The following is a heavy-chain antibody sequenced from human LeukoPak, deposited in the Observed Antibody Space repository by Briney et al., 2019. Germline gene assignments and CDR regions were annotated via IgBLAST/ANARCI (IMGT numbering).Heavy chain of an antibody. CDR1: GFTFNKVW. V-gene: IGHV3-15*01. J-gene: IGHJ4*02. Sequence: GGSLRLSCAASGFTFNKVWMNWVRQAPGKGLEWVGRILTTGESATTDYGTTDYAAPVTGRFTISRDDSNNTLNLQMNSLKTEDTAVYYCTTRVVTTNDFWGQGILVTVSS. CDR2: ILTTGESATTDYGTT. CDR3: TTRVVTTNDF. D-gene: IGHD2-21*02.